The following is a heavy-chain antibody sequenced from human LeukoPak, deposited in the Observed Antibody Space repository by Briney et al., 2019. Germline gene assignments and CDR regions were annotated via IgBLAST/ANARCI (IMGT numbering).Heavy chain of an antibody. CDR2: INPSGGST. J-gene: IGHJ4*02. V-gene: IGHV1-46*01. CDR3: ASPASSSGWYYFDY. CDR1: GYTLTELS. Sequence: ASVTVSCKVSGYTLTELSMHWVRQAPGQGLEWMGIINPSGGSTSYAQKFQGRVTMTRDTSTSTVYMELSSLRSEGTAVYYCASPASSSGWYYFDYWGQGTLVTVSS. D-gene: IGHD6-19*01.